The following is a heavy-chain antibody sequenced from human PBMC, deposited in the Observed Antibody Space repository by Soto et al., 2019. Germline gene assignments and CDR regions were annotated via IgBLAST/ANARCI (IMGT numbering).Heavy chain of an antibody. CDR1: GGAITSYY. Sequence: PSETLSLTFTVPGGAITSYYWTWILQPAGKGLEWIGRIYSSGSTKYNPSLQSRISMSLDTSKNQFSLTLASVTAADTAVYYCARGQRFSDWFDPWGQGTLVPVS. V-gene: IGHV4-4*07. CDR2: IYSSGST. CDR3: ARGQRFSDWFDP. J-gene: IGHJ5*02. D-gene: IGHD3-3*01.